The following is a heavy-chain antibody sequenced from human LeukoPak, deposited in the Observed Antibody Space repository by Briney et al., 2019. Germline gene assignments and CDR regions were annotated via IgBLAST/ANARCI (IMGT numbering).Heavy chain of an antibody. Sequence: PGGSLRLSCAASRFTFSSDAMSWVRQAPGKGLEWVSAISGSGGSTYYADSVKGRFTISRDNSKNTLYLQMNSLRAEDTAVYYCAGYDPRFPSGNYYYYGMDVWGQGTTVTVSS. CDR1: RFTFSSDA. D-gene: IGHD1-14*01. CDR2: ISGSGGST. V-gene: IGHV3-23*01. CDR3: AGYDPRFPSGNYYYYGMDV. J-gene: IGHJ6*02.